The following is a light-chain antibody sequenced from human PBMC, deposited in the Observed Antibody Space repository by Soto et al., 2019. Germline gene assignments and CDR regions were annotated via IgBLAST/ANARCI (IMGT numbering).Light chain of an antibody. J-gene: IGLJ1*01. CDR3: GSWDSSLNAYV. CDR2: NDN. CDR1: SSNIGSNT. V-gene: IGLV1-51*02. Sequence: SVLTQPPSASGTPGQTVTISCSGSSSNIGSNTVSWYQQLPGAAPTLLIYNDNKRPSGIPDRFSGSKSGTSATLGITGFQTGDEADYYCGSWDSSLNAYVFGTGTKVTVL.